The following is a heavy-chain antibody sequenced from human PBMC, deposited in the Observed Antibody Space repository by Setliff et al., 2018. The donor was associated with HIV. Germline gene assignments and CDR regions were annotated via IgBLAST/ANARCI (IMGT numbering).Heavy chain of an antibody. CDR3: TRDYAYDWNSVMDA. CDR1: GFTFSSYS. D-gene: IGHD1-7*01. J-gene: IGHJ6*03. Sequence: PGGSLRLSCAASGFTFSSYSMNWVRQAPGKGLEWVSSITSSTYIYYADSVKGRFTISRDNAKNSLYLLMNSVRAEDTAVYYCTRDYAYDWNSVMDAWGKGTTVTVSS. V-gene: IGHV3-21*01. CDR2: ITSSTYI.